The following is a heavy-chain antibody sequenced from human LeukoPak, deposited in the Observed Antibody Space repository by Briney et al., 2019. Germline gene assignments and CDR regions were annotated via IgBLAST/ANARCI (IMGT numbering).Heavy chain of an antibody. CDR1: GFTFSHYA. CDR2: ISYDGNHK. CDR3: ARARNGTLKY. D-gene: IGHD1-26*01. J-gene: IGHJ4*02. Sequence: GGSLRLSCAASGFTFSHYAMHWVCQAPGKGLEWVAVISYDGNHKYYADSVKGRFTISRDNSKNTLYVQMNSLRAEDTAVYYCARARNGTLKYWGQGTLVTVCS. V-gene: IGHV3-30*01.